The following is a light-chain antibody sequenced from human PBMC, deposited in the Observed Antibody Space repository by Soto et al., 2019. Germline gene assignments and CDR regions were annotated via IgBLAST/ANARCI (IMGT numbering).Light chain of an antibody. CDR3: QQYNSNTPWT. Sequence: IQMTQSPSTLSASVGDRLTITCRASQSISSWLAWYQQKPGKAPKLLIYKASTLESGVPSRFSGSGSGTEFTLTISSLQPDDFATYYCQQYNSNTPWTFGQGTKVETK. CDR1: QSISSW. J-gene: IGKJ1*01. V-gene: IGKV1-5*03. CDR2: KAS.